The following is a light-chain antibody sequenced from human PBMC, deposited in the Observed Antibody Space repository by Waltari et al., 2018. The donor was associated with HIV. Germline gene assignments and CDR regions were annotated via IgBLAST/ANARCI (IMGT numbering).Light chain of an antibody. J-gene: IGLJ2*01. CDR2: EVG. V-gene: IGLV2-23*02. CDR3: SSYLDSATVL. CDR1: GRDVGNYDL. Sequence: SALTQPASVSASPGQSITISCSGTGRDVGNYDLVSWYQQPPGKVPKLIIYEVGRRPSGVSYRFSGAKSGNTASLTISGLQADDEADYYCSSYLDSATVLFGGGTKLTVL.